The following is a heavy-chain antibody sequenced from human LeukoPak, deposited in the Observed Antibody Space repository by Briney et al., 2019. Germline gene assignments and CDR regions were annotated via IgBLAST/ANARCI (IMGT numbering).Heavy chain of an antibody. CDR2: ISSSSSYI. D-gene: IGHD2-2*01. J-gene: IGHJ6*02. CDR3: ARDKEVVPAARENYYYYYGMDV. V-gene: IGHV3-21*01. Sequence: GGSLRLSCTVFGFTFSSYSMNWVRQAPGKGLEWVSSISSSSSYIYYADSVKGRFTISRDNAKNSLYLQMNSLRAEDTAVYYCARDKEVVPAARENYYYYYGMDVWGQGTTVTVSS. CDR1: GFTFSSYS.